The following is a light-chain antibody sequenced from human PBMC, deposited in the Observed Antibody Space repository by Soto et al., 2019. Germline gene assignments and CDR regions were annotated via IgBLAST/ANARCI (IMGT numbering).Light chain of an antibody. Sequence: DIQMTQSPSTLSASVGDRVTITCRASQSISIWLAWYRQKPGEAPKILIYKASSLESGVPSRFSGSGSGTEFTLTISSLQPDDFATYYCQQYSTYTPRTFGQGTKVDIK. CDR3: QQYSTYTPRT. V-gene: IGKV1-5*03. J-gene: IGKJ1*01. CDR1: QSISIW. CDR2: KAS.